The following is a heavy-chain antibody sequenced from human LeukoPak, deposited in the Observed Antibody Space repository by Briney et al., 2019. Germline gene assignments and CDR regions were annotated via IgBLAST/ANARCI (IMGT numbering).Heavy chain of an antibody. D-gene: IGHD3-22*01. V-gene: IGHV4-59*01. J-gene: IGHJ3*02. CDR1: GDSISTYY. CDR2: IFYSGSTNYNPSST. Sequence: SETLSLTCTVSGDSISTYYWSWIRQPPGKGLEWIGYIFYSGSTNYNPSSTNYNPSLKSRVTISVDASKNQFSLKLNSVTAADTAVYYCARDRSPAADYYDDDAFDIWGQGTMVTVSS. CDR3: ARDRSPAADYYDDDAFDI.